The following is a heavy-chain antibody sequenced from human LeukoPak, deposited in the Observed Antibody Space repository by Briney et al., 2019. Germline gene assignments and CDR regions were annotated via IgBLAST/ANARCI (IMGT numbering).Heavy chain of an antibody. V-gene: IGHV3-43D*03. D-gene: IGHD3-3*01. CDR1: GFTFDDYA. CDR3: AKARPIFGGSYYFDY. Sequence: GGSLRLSCAASGFTFDDYAMHWVRQAPGKGLEWVSLISWDGHSTYYAESVKGRFTISRDNSKNSLYLQMNSLRAEDTALYNCAKARPIFGGSYYFDYWGQGTLVTVSS. CDR2: ISWDGHST. J-gene: IGHJ4*02.